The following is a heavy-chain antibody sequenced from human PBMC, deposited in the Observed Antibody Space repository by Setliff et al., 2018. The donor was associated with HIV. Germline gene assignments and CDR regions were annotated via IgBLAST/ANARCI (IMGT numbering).Heavy chain of an antibody. Sequence: SETLSLTCTVSGGSISSSSYYWGWIRQPPGKGLEWVGSIYYSGSNYYNPARKGRVTISVDTSKNHFSLNLTSVTAADTAVYYCARHGIAVADLLFPYEYFQHWGQGTLVTVSS. CDR3: ARHGIAVADLLFPYEYFQH. J-gene: IGHJ1*01. CDR1: GGSISSSSYY. CDR2: IYYSGSN. D-gene: IGHD6-19*01. V-gene: IGHV4-39*01.